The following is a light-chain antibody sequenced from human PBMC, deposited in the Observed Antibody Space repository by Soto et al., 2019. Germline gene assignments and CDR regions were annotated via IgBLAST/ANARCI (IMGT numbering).Light chain of an antibody. J-gene: IGKJ5*01. CDR1: QSVSTY. CDR2: DAS. CDR3: QQRSDWPPIT. V-gene: IGKV3-11*01. Sequence: EVVLTQSPDTLSLSPRDRPTLSRRASQSVSTYLAWYQQKPGQAPRLLIYDASNRATGIPARFSGSGSGTDFTLTISSLEPEDFAVYYCQQRSDWPPITFGQGTRLEIK.